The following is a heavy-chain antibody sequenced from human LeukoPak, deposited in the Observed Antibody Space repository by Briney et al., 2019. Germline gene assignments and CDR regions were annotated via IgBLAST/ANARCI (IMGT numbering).Heavy chain of an antibody. CDR2: IKTDGSSV. V-gene: IGHV3-74*01. Sequence: GGSLRLSCAASGFSFSSYWMHWVRQAPGKGLVWVSRIKTDGSSVTYADSVKGRFTISRDNSKNTLYLQMNSLRAEDTAVYYCARGGGRRAFDYWGQGTLVTVSS. J-gene: IGHJ4*02. D-gene: IGHD4-23*01. CDR1: GFSFSSYW. CDR3: ARGGGRRAFDY.